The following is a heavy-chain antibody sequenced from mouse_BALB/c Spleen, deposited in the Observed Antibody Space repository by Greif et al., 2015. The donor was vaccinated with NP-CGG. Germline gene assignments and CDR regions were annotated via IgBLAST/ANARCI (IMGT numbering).Heavy chain of an antibody. CDR3: AIYDGYYFDY. J-gene: IGHJ2*01. D-gene: IGHD2-3*01. Sequence: QVQLQQSGAELAKPGASVKMSCKASGYTFTSYWMHWVKQRPGQGLGWIGYINPSTGYTEYNQKFKDKATLTADKSSSTAYMQLSSLTSEDSAVYYCAIYDGYYFDYWGQGTTLTVSS. CDR1: GYTFTSYW. V-gene: IGHV1-7*01. CDR2: INPSTGYT.